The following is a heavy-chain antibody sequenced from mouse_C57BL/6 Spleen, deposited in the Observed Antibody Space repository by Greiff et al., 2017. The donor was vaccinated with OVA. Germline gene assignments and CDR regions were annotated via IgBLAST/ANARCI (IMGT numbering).Heavy chain of an antibody. CDR3: TREDDYGSSLWAY. Sequence: EVKLVESGEGLVKPGGSLKLSCAASGFTFSSYAMSWVRQTPEKRLEWVAYISSGGDYIYYAATVKGRFTISRDNARNPLYLQMSSLKSEDTAMDDSTREDDYGSSLWAYWGKGTRVTVSA. CDR2: ISSGGDYI. J-gene: IGHJ3*01. D-gene: IGHD1-1*01. CDR1: GFTFSSYA. V-gene: IGHV5-9-1*02.